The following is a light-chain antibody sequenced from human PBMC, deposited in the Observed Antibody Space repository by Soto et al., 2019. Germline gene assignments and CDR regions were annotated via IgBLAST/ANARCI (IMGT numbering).Light chain of an antibody. CDR1: NIGNKR. Sequence: SSELTQPPSVSVAPGQTARITCGGNNIGNKRVYWYQQKRGQAPVLVVYDANHRSAGIPGRFCGYNSGNTATLSISRVEAGDEADYYCQVWDSNSVYVFGTGTKVTVL. CDR3: QVWDSNSVYV. CDR2: DAN. V-gene: IGLV3-21*02. J-gene: IGLJ1*01.